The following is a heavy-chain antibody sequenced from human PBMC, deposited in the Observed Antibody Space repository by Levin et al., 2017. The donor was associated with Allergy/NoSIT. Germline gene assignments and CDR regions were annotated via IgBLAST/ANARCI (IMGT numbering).Heavy chain of an antibody. J-gene: IGHJ6*02. CDR3: ARSVGGDFGVVIMGGGYGMDV. Sequence: PSETLSLTCAVYGGSFSGYYWSWIRQPPGKGLEWIGEINHSGSTNYNPSLKSRVTISVDTSKNQFSLKLSSVTAADTAVYYCARSVGGDFGVVIMGGGYGMDVWGQGTTVTVSS. CDR2: INHSGST. V-gene: IGHV4-34*01. D-gene: IGHD3-3*01. CDR1: GGSFSGYY.